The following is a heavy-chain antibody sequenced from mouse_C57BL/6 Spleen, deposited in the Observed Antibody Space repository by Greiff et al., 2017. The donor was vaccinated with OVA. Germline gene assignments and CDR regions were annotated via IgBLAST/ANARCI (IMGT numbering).Heavy chain of an antibody. CDR1: GFTFNTYA. J-gene: IGHJ1*03. CDR2: IRSKSSNYAT. CDR3: VRDPPYYGSSYGYFDV. V-gene: IGHV10-3*01. D-gene: IGHD1-1*01. Sequence: EVQLVESGGGLVQPKGSLKLSCAASGFTFNTYAMHWVRQAPGKGLEWVARIRSKSSNYATYYADSVKDRFTISRDDSQSMLYLQMNNLKTEDTAMYYCVRDPPYYGSSYGYFDVWGTGTTVTVSS.